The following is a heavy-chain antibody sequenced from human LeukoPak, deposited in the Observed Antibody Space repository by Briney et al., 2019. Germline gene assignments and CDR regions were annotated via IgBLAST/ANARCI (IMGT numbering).Heavy chain of an antibody. J-gene: IGHJ3*02. CDR2: IYYSGST. CDR1: GGSISSSSYY. Sequence: SETLSLTCTVSGGSISSSSYYWGWIRQPPGKGLEWIGSIYYSGSTYYNPSLKSRVTISVDTSKNQFSLKLSSVTAADTAVYYCARKNDAFDIWGQGTMVTVSS. V-gene: IGHV4-39*01. CDR3: ARKNDAFDI.